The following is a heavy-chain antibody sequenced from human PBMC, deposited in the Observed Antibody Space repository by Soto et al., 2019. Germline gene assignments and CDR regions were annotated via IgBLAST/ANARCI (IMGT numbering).Heavy chain of an antibody. CDR2: ISGSGGST. J-gene: IGHJ4*02. CDR3: AKGYCSGGSCPVDY. Sequence: GGSLRLSCAASGFTFSSYAMSWVRQAPGKGLEWVSAISGSGGSTYYADSVKGRFTISRDNSKNTLYLQMNSLRAEDTAVYYCAKGYCSGGSCPVDYWGQGTLVTVSS. V-gene: IGHV3-23*01. CDR1: GFTFSSYA. D-gene: IGHD2-15*01.